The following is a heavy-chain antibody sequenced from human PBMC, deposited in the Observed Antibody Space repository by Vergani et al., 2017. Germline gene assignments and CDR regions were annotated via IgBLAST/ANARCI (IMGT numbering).Heavy chain of an antibody. D-gene: IGHD3-3*02. CDR2: ISYDGSNK. V-gene: IGHV3-30*18. J-gene: IGHJ6*02. CDR1: GFTFSSYG. Sequence: QVQLVESGGGVVQPGRSLRLSCAASGFTFSSYGMHWVRQAPGKGLEWVAVISYDGSNKYYAESVKGRFTISRDNSKNTLYLQMNSLRAEDTAVYYCAKDRHFWSGYFYYYYGMDVWGQGTTVTVSS. CDR3: AKDRHFWSGYFYYYYGMDV.